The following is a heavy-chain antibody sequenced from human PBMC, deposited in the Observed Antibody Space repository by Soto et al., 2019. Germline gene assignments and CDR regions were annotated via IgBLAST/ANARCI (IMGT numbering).Heavy chain of an antibody. J-gene: IGHJ4*02. CDR2: IKPSGGST. D-gene: IGHD3-16*01. CDR3: ARNDYFDY. Sequence: QVQLVQSGAEVKKPGASVKVSCKASGYTFTNYYIHWVRQAPGQGLEWMGIIKPSGGSTTYAQKYQGRGTMTSDTSTSTVYMELSSLRSEDKALYYCARNDYFDYWGQGTLVTVSS. CDR1: GYTFTNYY. V-gene: IGHV1-46*01.